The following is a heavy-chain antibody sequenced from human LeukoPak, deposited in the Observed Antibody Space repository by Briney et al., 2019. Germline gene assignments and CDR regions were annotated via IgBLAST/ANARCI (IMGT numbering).Heavy chain of an antibody. J-gene: IGHJ3*02. Sequence: SETLSLTCTVSGGSISSYYWSWIRQPPGKGLEWIGYIYYSGSTNYNPSLKSRVTISVDTSKNQFSLKLSSVTAADTAVYYRARLADDAFDIWGQGTMVTVSS. V-gene: IGHV4-59*08. CDR3: ARLADDAFDI. CDR2: IYYSGST. CDR1: GGSISSYY.